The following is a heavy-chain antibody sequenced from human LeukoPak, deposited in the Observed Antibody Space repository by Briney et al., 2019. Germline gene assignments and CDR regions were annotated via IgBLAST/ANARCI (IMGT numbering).Heavy chain of an antibody. CDR2: IYPGDSDT. V-gene: IGHV5-51*01. J-gene: IGHJ5*02. CDR3: ARHPWELLGWFDP. CDR1: GYSFTSYW. D-gene: IGHD1-26*01. Sequence: GESLEISCKGSGYSFTSYWIGWVRQMPGKGLEWMGIIYPGDSDTRYSPSFQGQVTISADKSISTAYLQWSSLKASDTAMYYCARHPWELLGWFDPWGQGTLDTVSS.